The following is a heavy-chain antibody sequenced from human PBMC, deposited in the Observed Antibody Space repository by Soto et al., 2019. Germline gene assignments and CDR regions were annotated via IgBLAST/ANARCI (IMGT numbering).Heavy chain of an antibody. CDR3: AKSRGDSWTTYYFDY. D-gene: IGHD4-4*01. V-gene: IGHV3-23*01. CDR1: GFTFSSNS. Sequence: SGGGLVQPGGSLKLSCAASGFTFSSNSMSWVRQAPGKGLEWVSGISGRGGSTYYANSVKGRFTISRDNSENMLYLQIYSLRAEDTAVYFCAKSRGDSWTTYYFDYWGQGTLITVSS. CDR2: ISGRGGST. J-gene: IGHJ4*02.